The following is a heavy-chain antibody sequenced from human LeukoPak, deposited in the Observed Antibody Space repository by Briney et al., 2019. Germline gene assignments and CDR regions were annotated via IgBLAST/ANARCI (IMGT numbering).Heavy chain of an antibody. Sequence: GSSVKVSCKASGGTFSSYAISWVRQAPGQGLEWMGRIIPIFGTANYAQKFQGRVTITTDESTSTAYMGLSSLRSEDTAVYYCARDVGATRFDYWGQGTLVTVSS. CDR2: IIPIFGTA. J-gene: IGHJ4*02. CDR3: ARDVGATRFDY. V-gene: IGHV1-69*05. CDR1: GGTFSSYA. D-gene: IGHD1-26*01.